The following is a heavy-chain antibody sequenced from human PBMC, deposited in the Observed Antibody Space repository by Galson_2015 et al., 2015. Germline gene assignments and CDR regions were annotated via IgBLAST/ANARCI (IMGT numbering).Heavy chain of an antibody. Sequence: SLRLSCAARGFTFSSCGMHWVRQAPGKGLEWVALISDEGSIKEYADSVKGRFIISRDNSKNTLSLQMNSLRAEDTAIYYCAKDNEGYCSDGHCYSYYYYGMDVWGQGTTVTVSS. J-gene: IGHJ6*02. V-gene: IGHV3-30*18. CDR3: AKDNEGYCSDGHCYSYYYYGMDV. D-gene: IGHD2-15*01. CDR2: ISDEGSIK. CDR1: GFTFSSCG.